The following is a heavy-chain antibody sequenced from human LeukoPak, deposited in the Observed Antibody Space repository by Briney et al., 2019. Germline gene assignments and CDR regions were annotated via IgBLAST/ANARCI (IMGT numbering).Heavy chain of an antibody. Sequence: SETLSLTCAVYGGSFSGYYWSWIRQPPGKGLEWIGEINHSGSTNYNPSLKSRVTISVDTSKNQFSLKLSSVTAADTAVYYCASTVDGGPTTNNWFDPWGQGTLVTVSS. D-gene: IGHD4-11*01. CDR1: GGSFSGYY. J-gene: IGHJ5*02. V-gene: IGHV4-34*01. CDR2: INHSGST. CDR3: ASTVDGGPTTNNWFDP.